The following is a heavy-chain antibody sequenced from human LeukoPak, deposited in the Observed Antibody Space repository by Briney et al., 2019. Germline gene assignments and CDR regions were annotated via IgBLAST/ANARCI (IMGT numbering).Heavy chain of an antibody. CDR1: GGSISSGGYY. V-gene: IGHV4-31*03. CDR3: AREGRLWPDY. CDR2: IYYSGST. Sequence: SETLSLTCTVSGGSISSGGYYWSWIRQHPGKGLEWIGYIYYSGSTYYNPSLKSRVTISVDTSKNQFSLKLSSVTAADTAVYYCAREGRLWPDYWGQGTLVTVSS. D-gene: IGHD3-10*01. J-gene: IGHJ4*02.